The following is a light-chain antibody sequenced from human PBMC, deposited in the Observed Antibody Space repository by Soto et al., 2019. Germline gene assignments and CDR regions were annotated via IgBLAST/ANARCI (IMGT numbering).Light chain of an antibody. Sequence: EIVLTQSPATLSLSPGERATLSCRASQSVNNNLAWYQQKVGQAPRLLIYGASTRATGIPARFSGSGSGTEFTLTISSLQSEDLAVYYCQQYNNWPPITFGQGTRLEIK. J-gene: IGKJ5*01. CDR3: QQYNNWPPIT. CDR2: GAS. V-gene: IGKV3D-15*01. CDR1: QSVNNN.